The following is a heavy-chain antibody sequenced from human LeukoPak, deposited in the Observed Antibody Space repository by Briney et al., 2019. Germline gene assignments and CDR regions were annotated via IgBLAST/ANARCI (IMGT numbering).Heavy chain of an antibody. J-gene: IGHJ4*02. Sequence: ASVKVSCKASGYTFTSYYMHWVRQAPGQGLEWMGIINPSGSTSYAQKFQGRVTMTRDTSTSTVYMELSSLRSEDTAVYYCARTLPAGLWYWGQGTLVTVSS. CDR3: ARTLPAGLWY. CDR1: GYTFTSYY. V-gene: IGHV1-46*01. D-gene: IGHD2-21*01. CDR2: INPSGST.